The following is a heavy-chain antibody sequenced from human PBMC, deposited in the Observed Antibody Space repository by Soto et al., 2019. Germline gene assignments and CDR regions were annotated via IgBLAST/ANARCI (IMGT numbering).Heavy chain of an antibody. CDR3: AREKRHNSLGGRFGMDV. CDR2: IGSSGGNS. Sequence: EVQLVESGGGLDKPGWSLSLSCAVSGFIFSDFSMNWVRQAPGKGLEWVASIGSSGGNSFYADSVKGRFIISKDNAKTSLELQINSLRAEDTAVYYCAREKRHNSLGGRFGMDVWGQGTTVTVS. J-gene: IGHJ6*02. D-gene: IGHD1-1*01. V-gene: IGHV3-21*01. CDR1: GFIFSDFS.